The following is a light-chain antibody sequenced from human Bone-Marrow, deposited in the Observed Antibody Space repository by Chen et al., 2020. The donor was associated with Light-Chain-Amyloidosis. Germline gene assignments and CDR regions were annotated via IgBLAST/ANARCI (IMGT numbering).Light chain of an antibody. CDR2: WAS. CDR1: QNLLYSSNNKNY. V-gene: IGKV4-1*01. CDR3: QQYYNTPYT. J-gene: IGKJ2*01. Sequence: DIVMTQSPDSLAVSLGARATINCKSSQNLLYSSNNKNYLAWYQQKSGQPPKLLIYWASARESGVADRFSGGGSGTDFTLTISTLQAEDVAVYYCQQYYNTPYTFGQGTKLEIK.